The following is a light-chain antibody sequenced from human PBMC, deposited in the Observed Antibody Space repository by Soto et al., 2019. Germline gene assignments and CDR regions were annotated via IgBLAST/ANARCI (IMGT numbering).Light chain of an antibody. V-gene: IGKV3-20*01. CDR2: SAS. Sequence: DIVLTQSPGSLSLSPGQRATLSCRASQSVTNDYLAWYQQKFGQAPRLLIRSASRRATDIPDRFSGSGSGTDFTLTISRLEAEDSAIYFCQQYGQSPRTFGQGTKLEI. J-gene: IGKJ2*01. CDR1: QSVTNDY. CDR3: QQYGQSPRT.